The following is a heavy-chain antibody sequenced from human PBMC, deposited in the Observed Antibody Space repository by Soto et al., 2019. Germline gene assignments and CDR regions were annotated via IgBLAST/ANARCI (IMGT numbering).Heavy chain of an antibody. Sequence: SETLSLTCAVYGGSFSGYYWSWIRQPPGKGLEWIGEINHSGSTNYNPSLKSRVTISVDTSKNQFSLKLSSVTAADTAVYYCASPGAVAGPTFDYWGQGTLVTASS. D-gene: IGHD6-19*01. V-gene: IGHV4-34*01. J-gene: IGHJ4*02. CDR3: ASPGAVAGPTFDY. CDR1: GGSFSGYY. CDR2: INHSGST.